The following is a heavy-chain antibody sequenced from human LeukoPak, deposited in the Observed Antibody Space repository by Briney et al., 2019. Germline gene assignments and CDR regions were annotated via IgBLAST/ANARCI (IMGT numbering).Heavy chain of an antibody. CDR2: INHSGST. V-gene: IGHV4-34*01. CDR3: ARETGYRGYETQPYYFDY. J-gene: IGHJ4*02. Sequence: PSETLSLTCAVYGGTFSGYYWSWIRQPPGKGLEWIGEINHSGSTNYNPSLKSRVTISVDTSKNQFSLKLSSVTAADTAVYYSARETGYRGYETQPYYFDYWGQGTLVTVSS. D-gene: IGHD5-12*01. CDR1: GGTFSGYY.